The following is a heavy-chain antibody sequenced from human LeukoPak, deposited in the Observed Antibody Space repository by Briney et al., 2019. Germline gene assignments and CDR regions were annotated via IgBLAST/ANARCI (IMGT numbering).Heavy chain of an antibody. CDR2: IYSGGST. J-gene: IGHJ4*02. CDR3: ARDRRGAVAGN. Sequence: PGGSLRLSCAASGFTVSSNYMSWVRQAPGKGLEWVSVIYSGGSTYYADSVKGRFTISRDNSNNTLYLQMNSLRAEDTAVYYCARDRRGAVAGNWGQGALVTAAS. V-gene: IGHV3-66*01. CDR1: GFTVSSNY. D-gene: IGHD6-19*01.